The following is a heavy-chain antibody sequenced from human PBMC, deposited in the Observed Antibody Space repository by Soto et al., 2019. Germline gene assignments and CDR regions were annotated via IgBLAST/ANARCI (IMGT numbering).Heavy chain of an antibody. V-gene: IGHV4-61*01. CDR2: IFHGGGT. CDR1: GDSVSSGNHH. Sequence: KTSETLSLTCTVSGDSVSSGNHHWIWLPQPPGEGLEWIAYIFHGGGTSYNPVLKSRATISIDLSKNQFALRLGSVFAADTAIYYCARDRFDILHSFEALVIWGRGTMVTVSS. CDR3: ARDRFDILHSFEALVI. D-gene: IGHD3-10*01. J-gene: IGHJ3*02.